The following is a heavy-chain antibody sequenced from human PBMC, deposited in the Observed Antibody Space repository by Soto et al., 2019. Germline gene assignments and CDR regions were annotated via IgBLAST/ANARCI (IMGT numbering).Heavy chain of an antibody. CDR3: AAWGTRWLQSPFDY. V-gene: IGHV1-24*01. CDR1: GHTLTEFS. D-gene: IGHD1-1*01. J-gene: IGHJ4*02. CDR2: FDPEDGET. Sequence: QVQLVQSGAEVKQPGASVKVSCQVSGHTLTEFSMHWVRQAPGKGLEWMGGFDPEDGETIYAQRFQGRVTMTEDTSTDTAYRELSSLRSEDTAVYYGAAWGTRWLQSPFDYWGQGTLVTVSS.